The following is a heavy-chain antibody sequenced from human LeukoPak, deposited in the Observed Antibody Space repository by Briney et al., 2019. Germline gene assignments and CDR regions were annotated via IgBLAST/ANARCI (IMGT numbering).Heavy chain of an antibody. CDR2: IYYSGST. Sequence: SETLSLTCTVSGGSISSYYWSWIRQPPGKGLEWIGFIYYSGSTNYNPSLKSRVTISVDTSKNQFSLKLSSVTAADTAMYYCARYGLVGYYFDYWGQGTLVTVSA. CDR3: ARYGLVGYYFDY. V-gene: IGHV4-59*01. D-gene: IGHD2-15*01. J-gene: IGHJ4*02. CDR1: GGSISSYY.